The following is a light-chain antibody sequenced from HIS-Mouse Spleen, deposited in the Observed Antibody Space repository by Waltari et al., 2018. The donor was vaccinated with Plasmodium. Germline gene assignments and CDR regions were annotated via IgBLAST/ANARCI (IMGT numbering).Light chain of an antibody. CDR2: DAS. V-gene: IGKV1-33*01. CDR3: QQYDNLPPLFT. Sequence: DIQMTQSPSSLSASVGDRVTITCQASQDISKYLNWYQQKPGKAPKLLIYDASNLEPGVPSRFSGSGSGTDFTFPISSLQPEDIATYYCQQYDNLPPLFTFGPGTKVDIK. J-gene: IGKJ3*01. CDR1: QDISKY.